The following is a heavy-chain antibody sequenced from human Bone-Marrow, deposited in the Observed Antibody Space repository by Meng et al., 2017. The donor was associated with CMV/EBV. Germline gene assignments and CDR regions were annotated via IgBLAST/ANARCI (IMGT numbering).Heavy chain of an antibody. Sequence: ASVKVSCKASGYTFTSYYMHWVRQAPGQGLEWMGIINPSGGSTSYAQKFQGRVTMTRDTSTSTVYMELSSLRSEDTAVYYCARDDLLIAAAGLNLGISDYWGQGTRVTVSS. J-gene: IGHJ4*02. CDR1: GYTFTSYY. CDR2: INPSGGST. V-gene: IGHV1-46*01. D-gene: IGHD6-13*01. CDR3: ARDDLLIAAAGLNLGISDY.